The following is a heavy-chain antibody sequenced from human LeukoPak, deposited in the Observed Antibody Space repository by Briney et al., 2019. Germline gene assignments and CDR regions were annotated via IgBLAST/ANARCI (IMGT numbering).Heavy chain of an antibody. CDR2: INPNSGGT. V-gene: IGHV1-2*02. D-gene: IGHD3-22*01. CDR3: AREGYYDSSGYGNWFDP. Sequence: GASVKVSCKASGYTFTGYYMHWVRQAPGQGLEWMGWINPNSGGTNYAQKFQGRVTITADKSTSTAYMELSSLRSEDTAVYYCAREGYYDSSGYGNWFDPWGQGTLVTVSS. J-gene: IGHJ5*02. CDR1: GYTFTGYY.